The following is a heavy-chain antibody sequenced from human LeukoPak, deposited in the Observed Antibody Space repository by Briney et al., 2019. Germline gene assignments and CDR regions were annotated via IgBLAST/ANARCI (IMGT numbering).Heavy chain of an antibody. J-gene: IGHJ4*02. Sequence: GASLRLSCAASGLIFSNYAMSWGRQAPGKGLEWVSAITGSDDITYYADSVKGRFTISRDNSKNTLYLQVNSLRAEDTAIYYCAKWGDYDILTGYYDSDYWGQGTLVTVSS. CDR1: GLIFSNYA. CDR3: AKWGDYDILTGYYDSDY. V-gene: IGHV3-23*01. CDR2: ITGSDDIT. D-gene: IGHD3-9*01.